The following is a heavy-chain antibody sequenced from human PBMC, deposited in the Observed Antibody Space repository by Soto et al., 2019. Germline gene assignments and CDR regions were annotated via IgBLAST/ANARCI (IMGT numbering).Heavy chain of an antibody. CDR3: ARRLKRYCSGGSCNEVWFDP. J-gene: IGHJ5*02. CDR2: IYPGDSDT. CDR1: GYSFTSYW. V-gene: IGHV5-51*01. D-gene: IGHD2-15*01. Sequence: PGESLKISCKGSGYSFTSYWIGWVRQMPGKGLEWMGIIYPGDSDTRYSPSFQGQVTISADKSISTAYLQWSSLKASDTAMYYCARRLKRYCSGGSCNEVWFDPWGQGTLVTVSS.